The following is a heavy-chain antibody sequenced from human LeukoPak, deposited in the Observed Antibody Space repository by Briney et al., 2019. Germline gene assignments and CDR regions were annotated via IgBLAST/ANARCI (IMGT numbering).Heavy chain of an antibody. CDR1: GGTFSSYA. Sequence: SVKVSCKASGGTFSSYAISWVRQAPGQGLEWMGGIIPIFGSANYAQKFQDRITITADKSTITTYMELDSLRSEDTAVYYCASNSRLWFGESTQHYYYYYMDVWGKGTTVTVSS. D-gene: IGHD3-10*01. CDR2: IIPIFGSA. J-gene: IGHJ6*03. V-gene: IGHV1-69*06. CDR3: ASNSRLWFGESTQHYYYYYMDV.